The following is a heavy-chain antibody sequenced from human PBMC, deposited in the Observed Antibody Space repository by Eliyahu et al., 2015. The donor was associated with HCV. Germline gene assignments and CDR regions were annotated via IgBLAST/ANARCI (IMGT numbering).Heavy chain of an antibody. D-gene: IGHD6-19*01. J-gene: IGHJ6*02. CDR2: INHSGSX. CDR3: ARESRYSSGWHKAGYGMDV. CDR1: GGSFXGYY. V-gene: IGHV4-34*01. Sequence: QVQLQQWGAGLLKPSETLSLTCXXYGGSFXGYYWSWIRQPPGKGLXWIGEINHSGSXNXNPSLKSRVTISVDTSKNQFSLKLSSVTAADTAVYYCARESRYSSGWHKAGYGMDVWGQGTTVTVSS.